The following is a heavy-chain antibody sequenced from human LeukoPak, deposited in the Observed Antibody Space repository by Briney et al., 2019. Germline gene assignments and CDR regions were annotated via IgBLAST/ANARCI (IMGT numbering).Heavy chain of an antibody. J-gene: IGHJ4*02. Sequence: ASVKVSCKASGYSFTSHYMHWVRQAPGQGLEWMGLINPRGTSTIYAEKFQGRIIMTRDMSTTTDYMELSSLKSDDTAVYYCARDLGDRWGLWGSYRYPLDHWGQGTPVTVSS. D-gene: IGHD3-16*02. CDR2: INPRGTST. V-gene: IGHV1-46*01. CDR3: ARDLGDRWGLWGSYRYPLDH. CDR1: GYSFTSHY.